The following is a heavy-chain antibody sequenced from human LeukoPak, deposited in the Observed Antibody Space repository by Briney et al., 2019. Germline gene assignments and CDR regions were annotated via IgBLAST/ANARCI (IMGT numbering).Heavy chain of an antibody. V-gene: IGHV3-23*01. Sequence: GGSLRLSCAASGFTFSSYGMSWVRQAPGKGLEWVSAIGGSGGSTYYADSVKGRFTISRDNSKNTLYVQMNSLRAEDTAVYYCAKGYYYGSGSLDYWGQGTLVTVSS. J-gene: IGHJ4*02. D-gene: IGHD3-10*01. CDR1: GFTFSSYG. CDR3: AKGYYYGSGSLDY. CDR2: IGGSGGST.